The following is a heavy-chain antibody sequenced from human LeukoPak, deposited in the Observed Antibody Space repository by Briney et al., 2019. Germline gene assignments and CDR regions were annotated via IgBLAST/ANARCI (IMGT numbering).Heavy chain of an antibody. CDR3: ARGLATYSYGLGGDY. Sequence: GASVKVSCKASGYTFSSYYVHWVRQAPGQGLEWMGMIIPSDGFTSYAQKFQGRVTMTRDMSTSTVYMELSSLRSEDTAVYYCARGLATYSYGLGGDYWGQGTLVTVSS. V-gene: IGHV1-46*01. CDR2: IIPSDGFT. CDR1: GYTFSSYY. J-gene: IGHJ4*02. D-gene: IGHD5-18*01.